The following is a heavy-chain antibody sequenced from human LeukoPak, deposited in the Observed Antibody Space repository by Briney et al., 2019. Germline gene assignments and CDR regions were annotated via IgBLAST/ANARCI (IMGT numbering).Heavy chain of an antibody. J-gene: IGHJ4*02. Sequence: GGSLRLSCAASGFTFSSYAMSWVRQTPAKGLEWVAHVSPDGNLANYADSVKGRFIISRDNAKNTLFLQMNSLRAEDTAVYYCARDLSFSPDHWGQGALVTVSS. CDR1: GFTFSSYA. CDR2: VSPDGNLA. V-gene: IGHV3-74*01. CDR3: ARDLSFSPDH.